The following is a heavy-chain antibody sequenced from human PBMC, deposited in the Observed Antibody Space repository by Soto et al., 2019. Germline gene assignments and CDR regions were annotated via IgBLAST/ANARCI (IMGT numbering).Heavy chain of an antibody. CDR3: ARGREFDS. CDR2: IVPSGTT. Sequence: QLQLRESGSRLVKPSQTLSLTCAVSGGSLTSVTYSWNWIRQPPGKGLEYIGYIVPSGTTYYNPSLKSRVSISIDVSKNQFSLNLRSLTAADTAVYYCARGREFDSWGQGTLVTVSS. CDR1: GGSLTSVTYS. V-gene: IGHV4-30-2*01. J-gene: IGHJ4*02.